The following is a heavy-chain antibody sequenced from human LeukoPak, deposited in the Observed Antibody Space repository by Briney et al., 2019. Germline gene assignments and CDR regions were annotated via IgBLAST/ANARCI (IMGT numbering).Heavy chain of an antibody. CDR1: GFSLSTSGVG. CDR2: IYWNDDK. Sequence: ESGPTLVNPTQTLTLTCTFSGFSLSTSGVGVGWIRQPPGNALEWLALIYWNDDKRYSPSLKSRLTITKDTSKNQVVLTTTNMDPVDTATYYCAHHSITMVRGVIAYFDYWGQGTLVTVSS. V-gene: IGHV2-5*01. J-gene: IGHJ4*02. CDR3: AHHSITMVRGVIAYFDY. D-gene: IGHD3-10*01.